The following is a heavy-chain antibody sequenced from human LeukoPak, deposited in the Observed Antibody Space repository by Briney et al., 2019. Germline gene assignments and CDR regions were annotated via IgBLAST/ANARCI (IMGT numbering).Heavy chain of an antibody. J-gene: IGHJ3*01. Sequence: SETLSLTCTVSGGSVSSNRYFWNWIRQPPGKGLQWIGYFYYSGSTNYNPSLESRVTISVDTSNNQFSLKLSSVTAADTALYYCARVMVSNGSIDFWGQGTMVTVSS. CDR3: ARVMVSNGSIDF. D-gene: IGHD1-26*01. CDR1: GGSVSSNRYF. V-gene: IGHV4-61*01. CDR2: FYYSGST.